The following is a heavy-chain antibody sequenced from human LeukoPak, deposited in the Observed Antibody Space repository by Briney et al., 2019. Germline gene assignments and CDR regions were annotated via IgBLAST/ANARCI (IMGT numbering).Heavy chain of an antibody. CDR1: GGSISSYY. J-gene: IGHJ4*02. CDR3: ASVWYSYAVDY. V-gene: IGHV4-59*01. Sequence: SETLSLTCTVSGGSISSYYWSWIRQSPGKGLEWIGYIYYSGSTNYNPSLKSRVTISVDTSKNQFSLKLSSVTAADTAVYYCASVWYSYAVDYWGQGTLVTVSS. CDR2: IYYSGST. D-gene: IGHD5-18*01.